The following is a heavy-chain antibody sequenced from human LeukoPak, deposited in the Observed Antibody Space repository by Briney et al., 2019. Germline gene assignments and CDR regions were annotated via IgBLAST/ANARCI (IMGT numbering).Heavy chain of an antibody. J-gene: IGHJ4*01. Sequence: GGSLRLSCYVSGFTFSDSVIHWVRHAAGKGLEWVGRIRSKTKSGEKAYAASVKGRFTISRDDSKDKAYLQMNSLKPEDTAVYYYTSPAHDFDIWSGYYSLWGDGTQVTVSS. CDR1: GFTFSDSV. CDR3: TSPAHDFDIWSGYYSL. CDR2: IRSKTKSGEK. D-gene: IGHD3-3*01. V-gene: IGHV3-73*01.